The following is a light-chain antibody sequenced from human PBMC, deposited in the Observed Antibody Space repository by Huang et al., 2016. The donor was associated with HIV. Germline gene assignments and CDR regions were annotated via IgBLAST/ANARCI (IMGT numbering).Light chain of an antibody. Sequence: EIVLTQSPGTLSLSPGERATLSCRASQSFSSNYLAWYQQKPGQAPRLLIYGASSRATGIPDRVSGSGSGTDFTLIISRLEPEDFAVYYCQQYGSSVVTFGQGTKVEVK. J-gene: IGKJ1*01. CDR3: QQYGSSVVT. CDR1: QSFSSNY. V-gene: IGKV3-20*01. CDR2: GAS.